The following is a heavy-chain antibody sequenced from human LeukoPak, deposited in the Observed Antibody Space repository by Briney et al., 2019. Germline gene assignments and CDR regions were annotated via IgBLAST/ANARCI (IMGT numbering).Heavy chain of an antibody. CDR3: ATDLDYGDYSRFDY. Sequence: ASVKVSCKVSGYTLTELSMHWVRQAPGKELEWMGGFDPEDGETIYAQKFQGRVTMTEDTSTDTAYMELSSLRSEDTAVYYCATDLDYGDYSRFDYWGQGTLVTVSS. D-gene: IGHD4-17*01. CDR2: FDPEDGET. CDR1: GYTLTELS. V-gene: IGHV1-24*01. J-gene: IGHJ4*02.